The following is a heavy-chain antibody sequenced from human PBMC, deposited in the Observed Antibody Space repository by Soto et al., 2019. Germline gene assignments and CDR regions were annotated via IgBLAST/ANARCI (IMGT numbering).Heavy chain of an antibody. Sequence: PGGSLRLSCAASGFTLSGYWMHWVRQVPGEGLVWVSRISSDGRTTNYADSVGGRFTISRDNAKNTLYVQMNSLRAEDTAVYYCVRGNSGYGNFDYWGQGTLVTVSS. D-gene: IGHD5-12*01. J-gene: IGHJ4*02. CDR2: ISSDGRTT. CDR3: VRGNSGYGNFDY. CDR1: GFTLSGYW. V-gene: IGHV3-74*01.